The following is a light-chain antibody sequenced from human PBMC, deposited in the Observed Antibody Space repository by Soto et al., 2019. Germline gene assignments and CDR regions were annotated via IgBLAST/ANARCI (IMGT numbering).Light chain of an antibody. Sequence: DIPITQCPPSGPASVGDRDTISCRASLGIANYVLWYQQRPGKVPKLLIYGASSLLSGVPSRFSGSGSGTDFTLTISSLQPEDVGTYYCQKYNSAMWTFCQGTKVDIK. V-gene: IGKV1-27*01. CDR3: QKYNSAMWT. CDR1: LGIANY. CDR2: GAS. J-gene: IGKJ1*01.